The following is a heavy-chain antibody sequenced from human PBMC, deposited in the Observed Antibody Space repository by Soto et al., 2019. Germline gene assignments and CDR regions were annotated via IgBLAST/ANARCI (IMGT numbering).Heavy chain of an antibody. CDR2: IYYSGQT. Sequence: QLQLQESGPGLVKPSETLSLICSVSGVSNSGSSYYWGWIRQPPGKGLEWIGSIYYSGQTYYNPSLKSRVTISVDRSKNQFSLNLTSVTATDTAFYYCARHGSSWGQGTLVTVSS. CDR3: ARHGSS. V-gene: IGHV4-39*01. CDR1: GVSNSGSSYY. J-gene: IGHJ5*02.